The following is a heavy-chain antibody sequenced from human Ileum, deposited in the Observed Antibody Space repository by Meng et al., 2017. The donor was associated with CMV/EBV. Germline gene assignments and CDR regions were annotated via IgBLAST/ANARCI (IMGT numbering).Heavy chain of an antibody. CDR3: ARKDSTGWDYFDH. CDR1: GFIFSFKY. J-gene: IGHJ4*02. V-gene: IGHV3-66*02. D-gene: IGHD2-8*02. Sequence: CAASGFIFSFKYMSWVRQAPGKGLEWVSGIYSDGKTDYADSVKGRFTISRDNSKNTLFLQMNSLRGEDTAVYYCARKDSTGWDYFDHWGQGTLVTVSS. CDR2: IYSDGKT.